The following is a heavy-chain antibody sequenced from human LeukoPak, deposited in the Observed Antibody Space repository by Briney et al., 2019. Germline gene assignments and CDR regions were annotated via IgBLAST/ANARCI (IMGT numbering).Heavy chain of an antibody. CDR1: GFTFSSYT. J-gene: IGHJ4*02. V-gene: IGHV3-30-3*01. D-gene: IGHD6-13*01. CDR3: AREEKQQLGYFDY. CDR2: ISYDGSNK. Sequence: GGSLRLSCAASGFTFSSYTQNWVRQAPGKGLEWVAVISYDGSNKYYADSVKGRFTISRDNSKNTLYLQMNSLRAEDTAVYYCAREEKQQLGYFDYWGQGTLVTVSS.